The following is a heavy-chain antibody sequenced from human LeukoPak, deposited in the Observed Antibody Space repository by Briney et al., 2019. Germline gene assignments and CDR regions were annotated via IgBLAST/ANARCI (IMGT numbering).Heavy chain of an antibody. D-gene: IGHD3-9*01. J-gene: IGHJ4*02. CDR3: ARDGARYDILTGYGFDY. V-gene: IGHV1-2*02. CDR2: INPNSGGT. CDR1: AYTFTGYY. Sequence: ASVKVSCKASAYTFTGYYMHWVRQAPGQGREGMGWINPNSGGTNYAQKFQGRVTMTRDTSISTAYMELSRLRSDDTAVYYCARDGARYDILTGYGFDYWGQGTLVTVSS.